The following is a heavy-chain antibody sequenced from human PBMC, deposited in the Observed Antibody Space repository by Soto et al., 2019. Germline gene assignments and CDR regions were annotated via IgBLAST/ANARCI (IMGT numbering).Heavy chain of an antibody. CDR2: TYYRSKWYN. CDR1: GDSVSSNSAA. V-gene: IGHV6-1*01. D-gene: IGHD6-13*01. Sequence: SQTLSLTCAISGDSVSSNSAAWNWIRQSPSRGLEWLGRTYYRSKWYNDYAVSVKSRITINPDTSKNQFSLQLNSVTPEDTSVYYCASRAASSSWSLGYFDYWGQGTLVTVSS. CDR3: ASRAASSSWSLGYFDY. J-gene: IGHJ4*02.